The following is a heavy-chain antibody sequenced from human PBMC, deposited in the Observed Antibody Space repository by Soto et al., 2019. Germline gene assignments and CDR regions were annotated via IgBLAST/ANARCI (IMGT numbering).Heavy chain of an antibody. CDR3: ARDSCGVTNCYGHFDF. CDR1: VFSFSSYG. CDR2: IWFDGSKR. J-gene: IGHJ4*02. V-gene: IGHV3-33*01. D-gene: IGHD2-2*01. Sequence: GGSLRLSCAASVFSFSSYGMHWVRQAPGKGLEWVAIIWFDGSKRYYAESVKGRFTVSRDNSKSTMYLQMTSLRVEDTAMYYCARDSCGVTNCYGHFDFWGQGSLVTVSS.